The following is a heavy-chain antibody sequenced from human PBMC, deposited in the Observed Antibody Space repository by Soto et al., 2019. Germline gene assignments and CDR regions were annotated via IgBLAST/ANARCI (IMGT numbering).Heavy chain of an antibody. D-gene: IGHD4-17*01. CDR3: SRDPNGDYIGAFAN. Sequence: EVQLLESGGVLVPPGGSLRLSCAASGFTFSIFAMTWVPRAPGKGLEWVSSITGNGDYARYTDSVQGRFTISRDNSKNTMYLQMNSLRTEDTALYYCSRDPNGDYIGAFANWGQGTMVTVS. J-gene: IGHJ3*02. CDR1: GFTFSIFA. V-gene: IGHV3-23*01. CDR2: ITGNGDYA.